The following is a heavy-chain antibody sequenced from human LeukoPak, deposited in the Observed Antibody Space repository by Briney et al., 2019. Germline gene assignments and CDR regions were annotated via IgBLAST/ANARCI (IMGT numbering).Heavy chain of an antibody. J-gene: IGHJ4*02. CDR2: IWYDGSNK. CDR3: ATHCSSTSCYMY. V-gene: IGHV3-33*01. D-gene: IGHD2-2*02. CDR1: GFTFNNYG. Sequence: PGGSLRLSCAASGFTFNNYGMHWVRQAPGKGLEWVAVIWYDGSNKYYADSVKGRFTTSRDNPKNTLYLQMNSLRAEDTAVYYCATHCSSTSCYMYWGQGTLVTVSS.